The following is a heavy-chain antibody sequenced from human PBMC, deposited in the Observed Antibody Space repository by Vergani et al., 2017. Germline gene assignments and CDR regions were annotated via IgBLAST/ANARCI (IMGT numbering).Heavy chain of an antibody. Sequence: QVQLVQSGAEVKKPGASVKVSCKASGYTFTSYAMHWVRQAPGQGLEWMGWINPNSGGTNYAQKFQGWVTMTRDTSISTAYMELSRLRSDDTAVYYCARGRTTVTTAPPRWYFDLWGRGTLVTVSS. V-gene: IGHV1-2*04. D-gene: IGHD4-17*01. CDR1: GYTFTSYA. J-gene: IGHJ2*01. CDR2: INPNSGGT. CDR3: ARGRTTVTTAPPRWYFDL.